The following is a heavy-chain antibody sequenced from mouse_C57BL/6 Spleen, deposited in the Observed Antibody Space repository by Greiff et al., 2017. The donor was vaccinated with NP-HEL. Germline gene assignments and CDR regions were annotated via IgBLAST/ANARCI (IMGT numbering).Heavy chain of an antibody. CDR2: IDPSDSAT. V-gene: IGHV1-52*01. Sequence: QVQLQQPGAELVRPGSSVKLSCKASGYTFTSYWMHWVKQRPIQGLDWIGNIDPSDSATHYNQKFKDKATLTVDKSSSTAYMQLSSLTSEDSAVYYCARWGFSFAYWGQGTLVTVAA. J-gene: IGHJ3*01. CDR3: ARWGFSFAY. CDR1: GYTFTSYW.